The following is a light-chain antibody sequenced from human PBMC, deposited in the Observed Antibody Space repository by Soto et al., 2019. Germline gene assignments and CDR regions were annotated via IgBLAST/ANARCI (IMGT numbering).Light chain of an antibody. V-gene: IGKV3-15*01. CDR1: QSIGSN. J-gene: IGKJ3*01. Sequence: ETVLTQSPATFSVSPGKRATLSCRASQSIGSNLAWYQQRPGQPPRLLIYGASTRATGVPARFSGSGSGTEFTLTINSLQSEDFALYYCQQYNKWPLFTFGPGTKVDIK. CDR3: QQYNKWPLFT. CDR2: GAS.